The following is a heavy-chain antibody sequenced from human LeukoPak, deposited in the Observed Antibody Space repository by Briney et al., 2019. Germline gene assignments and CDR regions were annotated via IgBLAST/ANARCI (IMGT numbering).Heavy chain of an antibody. J-gene: IGHJ4*02. CDR3: ARQTVTTFPEYYFDY. CDR2: IYFSGST. Sequence: PSETLSLTCTVSGGSIRSSSYYWGWIRQPPGKGLEWIGSIYFSGSTYYSPSLKSRVIISVDTSKNQFSLKLSSVTAADTAVYYCARQTVTTFPEYYFDYWGQGTLVTVSS. V-gene: IGHV4-39*01. D-gene: IGHD4-11*01. CDR1: GGSIRSSSYY.